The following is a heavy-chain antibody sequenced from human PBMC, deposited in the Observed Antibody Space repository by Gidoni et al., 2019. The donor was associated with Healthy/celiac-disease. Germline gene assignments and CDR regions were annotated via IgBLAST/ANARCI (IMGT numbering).Heavy chain of an antibody. J-gene: IGHJ4*02. V-gene: IGHV1-18*01. CDR3: ARDQESRDGYNFDY. CDR2: ISAYNGNT. Sequence: GISWVRQAPGQGLGWMGWISAYNGNTNYAQKLQGRVTMTTDTSTSTAYMELRSLRSDDTAVYYCARDQESRDGYNFDYWGQGTLVTVSS. CDR1: G. D-gene: IGHD5-12*01.